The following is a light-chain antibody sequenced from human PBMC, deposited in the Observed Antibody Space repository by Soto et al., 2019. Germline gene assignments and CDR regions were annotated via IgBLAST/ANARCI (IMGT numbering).Light chain of an antibody. CDR2: GAS. J-gene: IGKJ5*01. V-gene: IGKV3-20*01. Sequence: EIVLTQSPGTLSLSPGERATLSCRASQSVSSSYLAWYQQKPGQAPMLLIYGASSRATGIPDRFSGSGSGTDFTLTISRLEPEDVAVYYCQQYGSSFTFGQGTRLEIK. CDR3: QQYGSSFT. CDR1: QSVSSSY.